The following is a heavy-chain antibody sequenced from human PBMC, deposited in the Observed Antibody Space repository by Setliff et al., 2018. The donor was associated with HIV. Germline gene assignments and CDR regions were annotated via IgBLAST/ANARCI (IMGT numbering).Heavy chain of an antibody. V-gene: IGHV4-59*01. CDR3: ARGGTSSNWFDP. CDR1: GGSMSGLY. Sequence: PSETLSLTCTVSGGSMSGLYWSWIRQPPGKGLQWIGFIYNSEMINYNPSLKSRVSMSLDTSKNQFSLKLTSVTAADTAVYYCARGGTSSNWFDPWGQGTLVTVSS. J-gene: IGHJ5*02. D-gene: IGHD1-26*01. CDR2: IYNSEMI.